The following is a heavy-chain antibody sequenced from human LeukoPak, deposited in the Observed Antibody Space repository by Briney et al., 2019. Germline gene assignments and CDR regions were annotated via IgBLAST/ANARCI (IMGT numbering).Heavy chain of an antibody. J-gene: IGHJ4*02. CDR2: IYYSGST. V-gene: IGHV4-59*01. D-gene: IGHD3-16*01. CDR3: ASLVGGSYYFDY. Sequence: PSETLSLTCTVSGGSISSYYWSWIRQPPGKGLEWIGYIYYSGSTNYNPSLKSRVTISVDTSKNQFSLKLSSVTAADTAVNYCASLVGGSYYFDYWGQGTLVTVSS. CDR1: GGSISSYY.